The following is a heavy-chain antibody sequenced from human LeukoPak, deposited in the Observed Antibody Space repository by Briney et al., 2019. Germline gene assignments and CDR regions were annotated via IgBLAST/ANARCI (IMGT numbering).Heavy chain of an antibody. CDR1: GFTFSNYA. CDR3: ARGYSSGWYYFDY. J-gene: IGHJ4*02. Sequence: GGSLRLSCSASGFTFSNYAMHWVRQAPGKGLEYVSGISSNGGSTYYADSVKGRFTISRDNAKNTLYLQMNSLRAEDTAVYYCARGYSSGWYYFDYWGQGTLVTVSS. D-gene: IGHD6-19*01. V-gene: IGHV3-64*04. CDR2: ISSNGGST.